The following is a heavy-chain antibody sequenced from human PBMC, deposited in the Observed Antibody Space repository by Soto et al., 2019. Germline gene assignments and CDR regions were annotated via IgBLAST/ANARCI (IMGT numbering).Heavy chain of an antibody. Sequence: GESLKISCKGSGYSFTSYWIGWVRQMPGKGLERMGIICPGDSDTRYSPSFQGQVTISADKSISTAYLQWSSLKASDTAMYYCARLGDFWSSAYYYGMDVWGQGTTVTVSS. D-gene: IGHD3-3*01. CDR2: ICPGDSDT. V-gene: IGHV5-51*01. CDR3: ARLGDFWSSAYYYGMDV. CDR1: GYSFTSYW. J-gene: IGHJ6*02.